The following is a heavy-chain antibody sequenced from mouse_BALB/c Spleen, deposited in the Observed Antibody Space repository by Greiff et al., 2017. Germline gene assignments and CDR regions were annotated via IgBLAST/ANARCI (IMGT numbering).Heavy chain of an antibody. CDR3: ARYRRGNPWYFDV. J-gene: IGHJ1*01. CDR2: ISYSGST. V-gene: IGHV3-8*02. Sequence: EVQVVESGPSLVKPSQTLSLTCSVTGDSITSGYWNWIRKFPGNKLEYMGYISYSGSTYYNPSLKSRISITRDTSKNQYYLQLNSVTTEDTATYYCARYRRGNPWYFDVWGAGTTVTVSS. D-gene: IGHD2-1*01. CDR1: GDSITSGY.